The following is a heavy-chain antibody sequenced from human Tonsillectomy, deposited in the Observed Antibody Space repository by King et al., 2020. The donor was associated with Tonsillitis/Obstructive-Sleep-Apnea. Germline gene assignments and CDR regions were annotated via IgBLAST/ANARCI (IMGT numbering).Heavy chain of an antibody. J-gene: IGHJ6*03. CDR1: GESFSGYY. Sequence: VQLQQWGAGLLRPSETLSLTCAVYGESFSGYYWSWIRRPPGKGLEWIGEINHSGSTNYNPSLKSRVTISVDTSKNQFSLKLSPVTAADTAVYYCARGGAAAGTGGGYYYYYCMDVWGKGTTVTVSS. D-gene: IGHD6-13*01. CDR2: INHSGST. V-gene: IGHV4-34*01. CDR3: ARGGAAAGTGGGYYYYYCMDV.